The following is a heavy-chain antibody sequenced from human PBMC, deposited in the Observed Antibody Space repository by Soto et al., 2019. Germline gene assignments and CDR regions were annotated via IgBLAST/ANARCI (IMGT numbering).Heavy chain of an antibody. CDR1: GDSVSSPYY. D-gene: IGHD6-19*01. CDR3: ARSAGWYAVHS. V-gene: IGHV4-4*02. Sequence: QVQLQESGPGLVKPSGTLSLTCAVSGDSVSSPYYWCWVRQPPGKGLEWIGEVFHTGTTSYNPSLRRLVSISMDRSINQFALDLRSVTAADTAVYYSARSAGWYAVHSWGPGTLVIVSS. J-gene: IGHJ4*02. CDR2: VFHTGTT.